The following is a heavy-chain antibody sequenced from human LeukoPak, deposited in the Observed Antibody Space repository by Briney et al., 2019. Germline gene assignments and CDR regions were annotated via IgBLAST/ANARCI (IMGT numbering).Heavy chain of an antibody. J-gene: IGHJ6*02. CDR1: GGSFSGYY. CDR3: ARGVTMVRGAPTYYYYGMDV. V-gene: IGHV4-34*01. Sequence: PETLSLTCAVYGGSFSGYYWSWIRQPPGKGLEWIGEINHSGSTNYNPSLKSRVTISVDTSKNQFSLKLSSVTAADTAVYYCARGVTMVRGAPTYYYYGMDVWGQGTTVTVSS. CDR2: INHSGST. D-gene: IGHD3-10*01.